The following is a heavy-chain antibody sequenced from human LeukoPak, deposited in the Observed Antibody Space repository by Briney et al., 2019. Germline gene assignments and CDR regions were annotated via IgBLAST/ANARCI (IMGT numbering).Heavy chain of an antibody. CDR3: ARPPGFSTSFWD. J-gene: IGHJ4*02. CDR2: IHYTGST. CDR1: GGSISSYY. D-gene: IGHD2-2*01. Sequence: PSETLSLTCTVSGGSISSYYWGWIRQPPGKGLEWIGSIHYTGSTYYKPSLKSRVTISVDTSKNQFSLKLTSVTAADTAVYYCARPPGFSTSFWDWGQGTLVTVSS. V-gene: IGHV4-39*01.